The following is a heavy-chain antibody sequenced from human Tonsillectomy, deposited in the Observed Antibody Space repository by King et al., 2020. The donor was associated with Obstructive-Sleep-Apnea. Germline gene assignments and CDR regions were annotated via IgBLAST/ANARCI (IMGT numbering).Heavy chain of an antibody. D-gene: IGHD1-26*01. Sequence: QLVQSGAEVKKPGASVKVSCKASGYTFTGYYMHWVRQAPGQGLEWMGGINPNSGGINYAQKFQGRVTMTRDTSISTAYMELSGLSSDDTAVYYCATSGIVGSINYFDYWGQGTLVTVSS. CDR3: ATSGIVGSINYFDY. CDR2: INPNSGGI. CDR1: GYTFTGYY. J-gene: IGHJ4*02. V-gene: IGHV1-2*02.